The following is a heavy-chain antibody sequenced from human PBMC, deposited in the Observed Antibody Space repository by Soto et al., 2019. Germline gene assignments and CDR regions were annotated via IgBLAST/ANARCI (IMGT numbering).Heavy chain of an antibody. J-gene: IGHJ4*02. CDR3: ARESGVGATTLPDY. CDR1: GGSISSSSYY. V-gene: IGHV4-39*02. CDR2: IYYSGST. Sequence: SETLSLTCTVSGGSISSSSYYWGWIRQPPGKGLEWIGSIYYSGSTYYNPSLKSRVTISVDTSKNQFSLKLSSVTAADTAVYYCARESGVGATTLPDYWGQGTLVTVSS. D-gene: IGHD1-26*01.